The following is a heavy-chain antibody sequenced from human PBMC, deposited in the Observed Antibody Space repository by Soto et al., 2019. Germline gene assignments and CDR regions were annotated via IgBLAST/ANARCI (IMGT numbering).Heavy chain of an antibody. V-gene: IGHV3-15*07. J-gene: IGHJ4*02. CDR2: IKSKGDGGAV. D-gene: IGHD3-10*01. Sequence: EVRLVESGGGSVKPEGSLRLSCAASGLRLSDGWMNWVRQTPGKGLEWVGRIKSKGDGGAVDYAAPVNGRFTISRDDSENMLYLQMNNLKADDTGIYYCTRRPQEGDAGVEPLADWGQGALVNVSS. CDR3: TRRPQEGDAGVEPLAD. CDR1: GLRLSDGW.